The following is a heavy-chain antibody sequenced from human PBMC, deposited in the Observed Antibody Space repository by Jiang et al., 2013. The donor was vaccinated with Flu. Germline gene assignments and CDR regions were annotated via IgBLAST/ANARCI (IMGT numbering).Heavy chain of an antibody. Sequence: QLLESGGGVVQPGRSLRLSCAASGFTFSSYGMHWVRQAPGKGLEWVAVIWYDGSNKYYADSVKGRFTISRDNSKNTLFLQMSSLRAEDTAVYYCAKEYYSGSGSYYRYFDYWGQGTLVTVSS. D-gene: IGHD3-10*01. CDR2: IWYDGSNK. CDR1: GFTFSSYG. V-gene: IGHV3-33*06. J-gene: IGHJ4*02. CDR3: AKEYYSGSGSYYRYFDY.